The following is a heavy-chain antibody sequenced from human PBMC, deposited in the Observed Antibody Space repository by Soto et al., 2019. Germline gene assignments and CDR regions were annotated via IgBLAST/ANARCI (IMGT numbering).Heavy chain of an antibody. CDR3: ARAMAPDHSDH. Sequence: QVQLVQSGAEVKQPGASVKVSCKASGYTFNNYGITWVRQAPGQGLEWMGWINAYNGHTNYAQKFQDRVAMTTDTPTRTVYMELRSLRSDDTAVIYGARAMAPDHSDHWGQGTLVTVSS. CDR2: INAYNGHT. CDR1: GYTFNNYG. V-gene: IGHV1-18*01. J-gene: IGHJ4*02.